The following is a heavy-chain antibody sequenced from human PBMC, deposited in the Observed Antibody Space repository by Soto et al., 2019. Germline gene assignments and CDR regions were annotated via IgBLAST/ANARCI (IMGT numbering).Heavy chain of an antibody. Sequence: GGSPRLSCAASGFTFSSYWMSWVRQAPGKGLEWVANIKQDGSEKYYVDSVKGRFTISRDNTKNSLYLQMNSLRAEDTAVYYCARDSRSGWSDAFDIWGQGTMVTVSS. CDR1: GFTFSSYW. D-gene: IGHD6-19*01. CDR3: ARDSRSGWSDAFDI. V-gene: IGHV3-7*01. CDR2: IKQDGSEK. J-gene: IGHJ3*02.